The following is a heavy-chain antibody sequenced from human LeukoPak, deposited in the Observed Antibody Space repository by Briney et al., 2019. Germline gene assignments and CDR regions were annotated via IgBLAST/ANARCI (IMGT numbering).Heavy chain of an antibody. J-gene: IGHJ4*02. D-gene: IGHD2-2*01. CDR1: GFTVSSNE. CDR3: AKDTGYCSSTSCYGGDY. CDR2: ISGGST. Sequence: QSGGSLRLSCAASGFTVSSNEMSWVRQAPGKGLEWVSSISGGSTYYADSRKGRFTISRDNSKNTLYLQMNSLRAEDTAVYYCAKDTGYCSSTSCYGGDYWGQGTLVTVSS. V-gene: IGHV3-38-3*01.